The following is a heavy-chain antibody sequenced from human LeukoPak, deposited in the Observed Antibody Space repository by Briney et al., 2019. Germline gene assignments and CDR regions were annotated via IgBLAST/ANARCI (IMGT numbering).Heavy chain of an antibody. V-gene: IGHV4-59*11. J-gene: IGHJ3*02. CDR1: GGSFSSHY. D-gene: IGHD4-17*01. Sequence: SETLSLTWTVSGGSFSSHYWSWIRQPPGKGLEGIGYISYIGSTNYNPSLKSRVTISVDTSKNKFSLKLSSVTAADTAVYYCARDPTTVTKGLDIWGQGTMVTVSS. CDR3: ARDPTTVTKGLDI. CDR2: ISYIGST.